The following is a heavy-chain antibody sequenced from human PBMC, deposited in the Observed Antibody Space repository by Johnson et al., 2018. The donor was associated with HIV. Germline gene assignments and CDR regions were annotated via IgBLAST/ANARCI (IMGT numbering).Heavy chain of an antibody. J-gene: IGHJ3*02. Sequence: QVQLVESGGGVVQPGGSLRLSCAASGFTFSDYYMSWIRQAPGKGLEWVSYSSSSGSTIYYADSVQGRFTISRDNSKNTLYLQMNSLRAEDTAVYYCARDQGGNHNAFDIWGQGTMVTVSS. CDR3: ARDQGGNHNAFDI. CDR2: SSSSGSTI. V-gene: IGHV3-11*04. CDR1: GFTFSDYY. D-gene: IGHD1-14*01.